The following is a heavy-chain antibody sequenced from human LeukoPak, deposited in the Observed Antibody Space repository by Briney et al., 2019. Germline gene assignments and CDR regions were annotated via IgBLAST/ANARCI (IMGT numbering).Heavy chain of an antibody. V-gene: IGHV3-30*18. CDR1: GFTFSSYG. D-gene: IGHD1-26*01. CDR3: AKDHRWELPPQLVDY. Sequence: GRSLRLSCAASGFTFSSYGMHWVRQAPGKGLEWVAVISYDGSNKYYADSVKGRFTISRDNSKNTLYLQMNSLRAEDTAVYYCAKDHRWELPPQLVDYWGQGTLVTVPS. J-gene: IGHJ4*02. CDR2: ISYDGSNK.